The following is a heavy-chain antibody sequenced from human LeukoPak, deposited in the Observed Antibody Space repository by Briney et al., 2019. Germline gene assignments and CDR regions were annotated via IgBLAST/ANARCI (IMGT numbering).Heavy chain of an antibody. V-gene: IGHV3-23*01. CDR1: GFTFSSYW. J-gene: IGHJ4*02. D-gene: IGHD1-26*01. CDR2: ISTIGGGT. CDR3: ARGYTGPDC. Sequence: GGSLRLSCAASGFTFSSYWMSWVRQAPGKGLEWVSTISTIGGGTYYADSVKGRFSISRDNSKNTVYLQMNSLRAEDTAVYYCARGYTGPDCWGQGTLVTVSS.